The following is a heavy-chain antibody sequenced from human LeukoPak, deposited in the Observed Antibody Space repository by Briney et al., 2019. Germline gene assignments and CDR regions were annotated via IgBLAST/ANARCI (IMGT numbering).Heavy chain of an antibody. CDR3: ARVCDDYVWGSYRTFDY. D-gene: IGHD3-16*02. CDR1: GGSVSSGSYY. Sequence: KPSETLSLTCTVSGGSVSSGSYYWSWIRQPPGKGLEWIGYIFYSGSTNYNPSLKSRVTISVDTSKNQFSLKLSSVTAADTAVYYCARVCDDYVWGSYRTFDYWGQGTLVTVSS. V-gene: IGHV4-61*01. CDR2: IFYSGST. J-gene: IGHJ4*02.